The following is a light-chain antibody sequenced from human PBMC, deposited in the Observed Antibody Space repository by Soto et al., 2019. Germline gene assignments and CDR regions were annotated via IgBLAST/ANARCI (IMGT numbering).Light chain of an antibody. Sequence: QSALTQPRSVSGSPGQSVTISCTGTSSDVGAYNYVSWHQQHPGKAPKLVIYDVTQRPSGVPDRFSGSKSGNTASLTVSGLQAADEADYFCKSYAGSNTYVFGSGTKLTVL. V-gene: IGLV2-11*01. CDR3: KSYAGSNTYV. CDR1: SSDVGAYNY. J-gene: IGLJ1*01. CDR2: DVT.